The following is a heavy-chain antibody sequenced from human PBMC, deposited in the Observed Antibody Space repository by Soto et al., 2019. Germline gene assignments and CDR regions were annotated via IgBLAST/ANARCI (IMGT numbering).Heavy chain of an antibody. CDR1: CGYISSGSYY. CDR2: IYYSGRT. V-gene: IGHV4-39*01. J-gene: IGHJ4*02. D-gene: IGHD2-21*02. Sequence: LTFIASCGYISSGSYYLGWILEPPGKGLEWIGSIYYSGRTYYNPSFKSRVTISIDTSKNQFSLKLSSVTATDTAVYYCARQRTTVVTQAYFDHWGQGALVTVS. CDR3: ARQRTTVVTQAYFDH.